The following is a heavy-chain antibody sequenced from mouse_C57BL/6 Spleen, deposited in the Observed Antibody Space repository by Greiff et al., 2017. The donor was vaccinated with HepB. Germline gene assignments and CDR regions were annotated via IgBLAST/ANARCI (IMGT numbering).Heavy chain of an antibody. D-gene: IGHD2-13*01. Sequence: EVQLQQSGTVLARPGASVKMSCKTSGYTFTSYWMHWVKQRPGQGLEWIGAIYPGNSDTSYNQKFKGKAKLTAVTSASTAYMELSSLTTEDSAVYYCTRSFDGDPLFDTWGKGTTLTVSS. J-gene: IGHJ2*01. V-gene: IGHV1-5*01. CDR1: GYTFTSYW. CDR2: IYPGNSDT. CDR3: TRSFDGDPLFDT.